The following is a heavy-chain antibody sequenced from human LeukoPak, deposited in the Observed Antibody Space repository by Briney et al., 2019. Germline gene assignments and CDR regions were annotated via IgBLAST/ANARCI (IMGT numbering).Heavy chain of an antibody. Sequence: GGSLRPSCAASGFTFSSYAMHWVRQAPGKGLEWVAVISYDGSNKYYADSVKGRFTISRDNSTNTLYLQMNSLRAEDTAVYYCASGGVFTATYDYWGQGTLVTVSS. D-gene: IGHD5-24*01. V-gene: IGHV3-30-3*01. J-gene: IGHJ4*02. CDR1: GFTFSSYA. CDR2: ISYDGSNK. CDR3: ASGGVFTATYDY.